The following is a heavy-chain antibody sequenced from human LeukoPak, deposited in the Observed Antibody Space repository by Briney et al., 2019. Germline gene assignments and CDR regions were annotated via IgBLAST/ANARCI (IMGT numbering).Heavy chain of an antibody. V-gene: IGHV4-30-2*01. CDR2: IYHSGST. D-gene: IGHD1-26*01. J-gene: IGHJ4*02. Sequence: SQTLSLTCTVSGGSISSGGYYWSWIRQPPGKGLEWIGYIYHSGSTYYNPSLKSRVTISVDRSKNQFSLKLSSVTAADTAVYYCARDTVDDGPIVGATRDYWGQGTLVTVSS. CDR3: ARDTVDDGPIVGATRDY. CDR1: GGSISSGGYY.